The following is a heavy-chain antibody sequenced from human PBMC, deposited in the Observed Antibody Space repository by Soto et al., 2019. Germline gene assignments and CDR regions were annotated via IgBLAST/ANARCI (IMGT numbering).Heavy chain of an antibody. V-gene: IGHV4-61*01. D-gene: IGHD3-16*02. CDR2: IYYNGGT. J-gene: IGHJ4*02. CDR3: ARGGGQGRGVIGHY. CDR1: GDSVNSENSY. Sequence: SSETLSLTCTVSGDSVNSENSYWNWIRQAPGKGPEWIGYIYYNGGTNYNPSLKSRATILLDTSTNQFSLTLTSVTAADTAVYYCARGGGQGRGVIGHYWGRGILVTVSS.